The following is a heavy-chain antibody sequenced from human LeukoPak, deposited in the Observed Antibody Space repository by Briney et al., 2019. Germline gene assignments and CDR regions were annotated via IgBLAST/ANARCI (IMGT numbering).Heavy chain of an antibody. CDR1: GGTFSSYA. CDR2: IIPIFGTA. V-gene: IGHV1-69*06. J-gene: IGHJ4*02. Sequence: SVKVSCKASGGTFSSYAISWVRQAPGQGLEWMGGIIPIFGTANYAQKFQGRVTITADKSTSTAYMELSSLRSEDTAVYYCARVNLGRYCSGGSCSYYFDYWGQGTRVTVSS. D-gene: IGHD2-15*01. CDR3: ARVNLGRYCSGGSCSYYFDY.